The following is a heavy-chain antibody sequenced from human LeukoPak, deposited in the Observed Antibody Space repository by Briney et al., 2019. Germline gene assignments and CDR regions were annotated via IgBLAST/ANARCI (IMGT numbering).Heavy chain of an antibody. V-gene: IGHV3-33*01. D-gene: IGHD3-10*01. J-gene: IGHJ4*02. Sequence: PGGSLRLSCAASGFTCSSYGMHWVRQAPGKGLEWVAVIWYDGSNKYYADSVKGRFTISRDNSKNTLYLQMNSLRAEDTAVYYCARDPAQGFGELFSPPDYWGQGTLVTVSS. CDR3: ARDPAQGFGELFSPPDY. CDR2: IWYDGSNK. CDR1: GFTCSSYG.